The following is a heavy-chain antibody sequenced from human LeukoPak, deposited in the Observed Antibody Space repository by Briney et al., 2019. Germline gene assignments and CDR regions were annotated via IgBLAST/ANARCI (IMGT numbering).Heavy chain of an antibody. CDR2: IIPIFGTA. Sequence: SVKVSCKASGGAFSSYAISWVRQAPGQGLEWMGGIIPIFGTANYAQKFQGRVTITTDESTSTAYMELSSLRSEDTAVSYCARDSWGAVAGTLDYWGQGTLVTVSS. CDR3: ARDSWGAVAGTLDY. D-gene: IGHD6-19*01. V-gene: IGHV1-69*05. CDR1: GGAFSSYA. J-gene: IGHJ4*02.